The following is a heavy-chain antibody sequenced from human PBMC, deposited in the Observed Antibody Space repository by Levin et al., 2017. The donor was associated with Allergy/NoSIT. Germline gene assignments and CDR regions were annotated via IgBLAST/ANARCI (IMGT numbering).Heavy chain of an antibody. CDR2: ISYDGSNK. D-gene: IGHD2-21*02. V-gene: IGHV3-30*04. CDR3: ARDGGHCLDY. J-gene: IGHJ4*02. Sequence: GGSLRLSCAASGFTFSSYAMHWVRQAPGKGLEWVAVISYDGSNKYYADSVKGRFTISRDNSKNTLYLQMNSLRAEDTAVYYCARDGGHCLDYWGQGTLVTVSS. CDR1: GFTFSSYA.